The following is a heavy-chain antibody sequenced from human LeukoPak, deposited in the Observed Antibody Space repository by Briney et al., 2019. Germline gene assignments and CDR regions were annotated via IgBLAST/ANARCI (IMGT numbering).Heavy chain of an antibody. D-gene: IGHD2-21*02. Sequence: GGSLRLSCAASGFTFSSYAMHWVRQAPGKGLEWVAVISYDGSNKYYADSVKGRFTISRDNSKNTLYLQMNSLRAEDTAVYYCARAARTILVVTAKGGYDYWGQGTLVTVSS. CDR3: ARAARTILVVTAKGGYDY. CDR1: GFTFSSYA. V-gene: IGHV3-30-3*01. CDR2: ISYDGSNK. J-gene: IGHJ4*02.